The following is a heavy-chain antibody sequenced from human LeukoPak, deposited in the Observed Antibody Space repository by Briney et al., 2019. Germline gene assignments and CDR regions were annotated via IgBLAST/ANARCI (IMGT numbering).Heavy chain of an antibody. CDR2: IYYSGST. CDR3: ASTPVQGGYCSGCDY. Sequence: SETLSLTCTVSGGSISSSSYYWGWIRQPPGKGLEWIGSIYYSGSTYYNPSLKSRVTISVDTSKNQFSLKLSSVTAADTAVYYCASTPVQGGYCSGCDYWGQGTLVTVSS. V-gene: IGHV4-39*01. CDR1: GGSISSSSYY. D-gene: IGHD6-19*01. J-gene: IGHJ4*02.